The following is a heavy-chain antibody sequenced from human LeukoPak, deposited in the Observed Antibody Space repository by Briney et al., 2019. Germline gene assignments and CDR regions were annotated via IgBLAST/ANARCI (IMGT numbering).Heavy chain of an antibody. J-gene: IGHJ6*02. V-gene: IGHV1-69*13. CDR2: IIPIFGTA. CDR3: AREGTGTTLPYYYYGMDV. CDR1: GGTFSSYA. D-gene: IGHD1-7*01. Sequence: SVKVSCKASGGTFSSYAISWVRQAPGQGLEWMGGIIPIFGTANYAQKFQGRVTITADESTSTAYMELSSLRSEDTAVYYCAREGTGTTLPYYYYGMDVWGQGTTVTVSS.